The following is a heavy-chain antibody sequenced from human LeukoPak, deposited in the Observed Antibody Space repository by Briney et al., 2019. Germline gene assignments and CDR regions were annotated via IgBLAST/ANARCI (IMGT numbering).Heavy chain of an antibody. CDR2: IYYTGST. Sequence: PSDTLSLTCTISGDSISSVGYYWSWIRQHSGRGLDWIAYIYYTGSTYYNPSLKSRVTISEDSSKNQFSLKLRSVTAADTAVYYCARGGPTFFDYWGQGSLVTVSS. J-gene: IGHJ4*02. CDR1: GDSISSVGYY. V-gene: IGHV4-31*03. CDR3: ARGGPTFFDY.